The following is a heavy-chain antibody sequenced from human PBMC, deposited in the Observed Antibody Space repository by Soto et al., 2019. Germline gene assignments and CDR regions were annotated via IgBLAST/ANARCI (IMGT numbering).Heavy chain of an antibody. D-gene: IGHD2-2*01. CDR1: GYSFTSYW. CDR2: IYPGDSDT. CDR3: ARHRRVAQVVVLAAARAYYYYYGMDV. Sequence: PGESLKISCKGSGYSFTSYWIGWVRQMPGKGLEWMGIIYPGDSDTRYSPSFQGQVTISADKSISTAYLQWSSLKASDTAMYYCARHRRVAQVVVLAAARAYYYYYGMDVWGQGTTVTVSS. J-gene: IGHJ6*02. V-gene: IGHV5-51*01.